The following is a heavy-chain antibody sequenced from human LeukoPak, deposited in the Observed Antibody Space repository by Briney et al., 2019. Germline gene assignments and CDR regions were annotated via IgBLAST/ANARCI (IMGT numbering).Heavy chain of an antibody. V-gene: IGHV4-39*01. CDR2: IYYSGST. J-gene: IGHJ4*02. Sequence: PSETLSLTCTVSGGSISSSSYYWGWIRQPPEKGLEWIGSIYYSGSTYYNPSLKSRVIISVDTSKNQFSLKLSSVTAADTAVYYCARLGRGGSYIDYWGQGTLVTVSS. CDR1: GGSISSSSYY. CDR3: ARLGRGGSYIDY. D-gene: IGHD1-26*01.